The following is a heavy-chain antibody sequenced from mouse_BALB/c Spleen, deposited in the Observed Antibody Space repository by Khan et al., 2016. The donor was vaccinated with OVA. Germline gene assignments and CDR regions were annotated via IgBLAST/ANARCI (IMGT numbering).Heavy chain of an antibody. V-gene: IGHV9-3-1*01. D-gene: IGHD2-1*01. CDR1: GYTFTNYG. Sequence: QIQLVQSGPELKKPGETVKISCKASGYTFTNYGMNWVKQAPGKGLKWMGWINTYTGEPTYADDFKGRFAFSLETSASTAYLQINNLKNEDTATYFGARSNGNYWLAYWGQGTLVTVSA. J-gene: IGHJ3*01. CDR2: INTYTGEP. CDR3: ARSNGNYWLAY.